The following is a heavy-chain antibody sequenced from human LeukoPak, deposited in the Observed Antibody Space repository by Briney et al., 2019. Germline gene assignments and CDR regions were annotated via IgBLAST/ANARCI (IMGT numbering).Heavy chain of an antibody. Sequence: PSETLSLMCCVSRRLNCRSSDFCGWIRRPRAKGLEWIESVHHSGSTYYNPSLKRRLTISVDTSKNQFSLKMSSVAAADTAVYFCARQLYVSGSYYAPMDVWGKGTTVTISS. J-gene: IGHJ6*03. D-gene: IGHD3-10*01. V-gene: IGHV4-39*01. CDR3: ARQLYVSGSYYAPMDV. CDR1: RRLNCRSSDF. CDR2: VHHSGST.